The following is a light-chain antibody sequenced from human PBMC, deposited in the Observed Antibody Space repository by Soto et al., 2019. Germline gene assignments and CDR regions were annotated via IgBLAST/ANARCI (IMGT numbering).Light chain of an antibody. J-gene: IGKJ4*01. CDR1: QSVSSS. CDR3: QQCYNWPLT. V-gene: IGKV3-15*01. Sequence: ELLMTQSPATLSVSPGERATLSFRASQSVSSSLSWYQQKPGQAPRLLIYGASTRATGVPARFSGSVSGTDFALTISSLQSEDFAVYYCQQCYNWPLTFGGGTKVEIK. CDR2: GAS.